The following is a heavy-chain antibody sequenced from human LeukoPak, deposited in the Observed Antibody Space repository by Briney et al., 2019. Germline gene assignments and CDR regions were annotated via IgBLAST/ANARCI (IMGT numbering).Heavy chain of an antibody. Sequence: PGGSLRLSCAASGFMFDIYAMTWVRQAPGKGLEWVANVKQDGSEKNYVDSVKGRFTISRDNAKNSLYLQMNSLRVDDTAVYYCARGHRAWSYWGQGTLVTVSS. CDR1: GFMFDIYA. J-gene: IGHJ4*02. D-gene: IGHD3-3*01. CDR3: ARGHRAWSY. CDR2: VKQDGSEK. V-gene: IGHV3-7*01.